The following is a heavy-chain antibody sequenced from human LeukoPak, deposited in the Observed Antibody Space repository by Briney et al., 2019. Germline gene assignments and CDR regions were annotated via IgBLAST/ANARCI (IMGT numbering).Heavy chain of an antibody. J-gene: IGHJ4*02. D-gene: IGHD6-19*01. CDR2: IKQDGSEK. CDR3: ARDHTVDGLVFDY. CDR1: GFTFSDFW. V-gene: IGHV3-7*01. Sequence: GGSLRLSCAASGFTFSDFWMNWVRQAPGKGLEWVASIKQDGSEKYYVDSVKGRFSISRDNAKNSLHLQMNSLRAEDTAVYYCARDHTVDGLVFDYWGQGILVTVSS.